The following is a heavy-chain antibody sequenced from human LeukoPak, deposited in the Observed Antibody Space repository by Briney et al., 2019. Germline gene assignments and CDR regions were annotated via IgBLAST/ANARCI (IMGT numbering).Heavy chain of an antibody. CDR1: GFTFSSYS. CDR2: IRSSSSYI. V-gene: IGHV3-21*01. CDR3: ARPGIAVAGEFFDY. J-gene: IGHJ4*02. Sequence: GGSLRLSCAASGFTFSSYSMNWVRQAPGKGLEWVSFIRSSSSYIYYADSVKGRFTISRDNAKNSLYLQMNSLRAEDTAVYYCARPGIAVAGEFFDYWGQGTLGTVSS. D-gene: IGHD6-19*01.